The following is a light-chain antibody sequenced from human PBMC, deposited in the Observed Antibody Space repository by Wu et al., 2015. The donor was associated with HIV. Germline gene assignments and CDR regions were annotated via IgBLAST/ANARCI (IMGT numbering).Light chain of an antibody. CDR2: DAS. V-gene: IGKV3-11*01. Sequence: EIVLTQSPATLSLSPGERATLSCRASQSVSSYLAWYQQKPGQAPRLLIYDASNRATGIPARFSGSGSGTEFTLTISSMQSEDFAVYYCQQYNNWPPKTFGGGTKVEIK. CDR3: QQYNNWPPKT. J-gene: IGKJ4*01. CDR1: QSVSSY.